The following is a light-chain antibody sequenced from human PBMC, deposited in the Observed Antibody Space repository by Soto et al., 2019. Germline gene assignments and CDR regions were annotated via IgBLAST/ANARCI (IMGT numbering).Light chain of an antibody. J-gene: IGKJ4*01. CDR2: DAS. CDR1: QSVSGN. V-gene: IGKV3-15*01. CDR3: QQYNLRPLT. Sequence: EIVMTQSPATLSVSPGERATLSCRASQSVSGNLAWYQQKPGQAPRLLIFDASTRATGIPGRFSGSGSGTEFTLTISSLLSEDFALYYCQQYNLRPLTFGGGTRVEIK.